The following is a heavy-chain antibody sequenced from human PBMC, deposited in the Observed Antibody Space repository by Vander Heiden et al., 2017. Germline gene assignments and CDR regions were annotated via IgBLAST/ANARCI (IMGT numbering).Heavy chain of an antibody. V-gene: IGHV3-21*01. CDR2: ISSSSSYI. Sequence: EVQLVESGGGLVKPGGSLSLSCAASGFTFSSYSMNWVRQAPGKGLEWVSSISSSSSYIYYADSVKGRFTISRDNAKNSLYLQMNSLRAEDTAVYYCTRAGQQLVRIPFDYWGQGTLVTVSS. D-gene: IGHD6-13*01. J-gene: IGHJ4*02. CDR1: GFTFSSYS. CDR3: TRAGQQLVRIPFDY.